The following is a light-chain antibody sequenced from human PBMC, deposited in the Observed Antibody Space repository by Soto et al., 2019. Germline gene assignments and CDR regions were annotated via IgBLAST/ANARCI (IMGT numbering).Light chain of an antibody. CDR3: QQRSNWPPNT. V-gene: IGKV3-11*01. J-gene: IGKJ5*01. CDR2: GAS. CDR1: QSVSSRS. Sequence: EIVLTQSPGTLSLSPGERATLSCRASQSVSSRSLAWYQQKPGQAPRLLISGASNRATGIPARFSGSGSGTDFTLTISSLEPEDFAVYYCQQRSNWPPNTFGQGTRLEIK.